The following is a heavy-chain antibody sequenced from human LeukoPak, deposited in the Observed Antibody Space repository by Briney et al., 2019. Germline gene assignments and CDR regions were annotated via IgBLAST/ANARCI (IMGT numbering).Heavy chain of an antibody. Sequence: ASVKVSCKASGYTFTSYGISWVRQAPGQGLEWMGWISAYNGNTNYAQKLQGRVTMTTDTSTSTAYMELRRLRSDDTAVYYCARALAVAGTPGYYYYGMDVWGQGTTVTVSS. CDR2: ISAYNGNT. CDR1: GYTFTSYG. J-gene: IGHJ6*02. D-gene: IGHD6-19*01. CDR3: ARALAVAGTPGYYYYGMDV. V-gene: IGHV1-18*01.